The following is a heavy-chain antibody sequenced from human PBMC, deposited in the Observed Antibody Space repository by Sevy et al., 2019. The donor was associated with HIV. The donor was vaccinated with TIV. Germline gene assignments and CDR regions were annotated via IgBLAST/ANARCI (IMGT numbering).Heavy chain of an antibody. CDR2: IWYEGINK. J-gene: IGHJ4*02. Sequence: GGSLRLSCTASGFYFGIHWVRQAPGKGLEWVALIWYEGINKDYADSVKGRFTISRDNSKNTLYLQMNSLRAEDTAVYYCASQLNYFDYWGQGTLVTVSS. CDR3: ASQLNYFDY. CDR1: GFYFG. V-gene: IGHV3-30*02.